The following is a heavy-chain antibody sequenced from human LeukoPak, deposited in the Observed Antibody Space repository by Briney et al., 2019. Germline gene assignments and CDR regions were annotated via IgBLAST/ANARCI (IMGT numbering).Heavy chain of an antibody. Sequence: SETLSLSCAVYGGSFSGYYWSWIRQPPGKGLEWIGEINHSGSTNYNPSLKSRVTISVDTSKNQFSLKLSSVAAADTAVYYCASKSYYYGSGIYYWGQGTLVTVPS. D-gene: IGHD3-10*01. CDR1: GGSFSGYY. CDR3: ASKSYYYGSGIYY. V-gene: IGHV4-34*01. J-gene: IGHJ4*02. CDR2: INHSGST.